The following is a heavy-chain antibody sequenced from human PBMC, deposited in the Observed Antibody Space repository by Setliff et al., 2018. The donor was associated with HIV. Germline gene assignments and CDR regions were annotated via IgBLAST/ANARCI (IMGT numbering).Heavy chain of an antibody. CDR3: ATSGFYDILTGPTPGVFDI. CDR2: ISAYNGNT. CDR1: GYTFTSYG. Sequence: GASVKVSCKASGYTFTSYGISWVRQAPGQGLEWMGWISAYNGNTNYAQKLQGRVTMTTDTSTSTAYMELRSLRSEDTAMYYCATSGFYDILTGPTPGVFDIWGQGTMVTVSS. J-gene: IGHJ3*02. D-gene: IGHD3-9*01. V-gene: IGHV1-18*01.